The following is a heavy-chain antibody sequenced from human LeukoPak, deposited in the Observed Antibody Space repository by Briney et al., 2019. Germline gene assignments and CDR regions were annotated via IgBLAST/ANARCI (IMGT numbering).Heavy chain of an antibody. CDR3: ARVGSDYDSSAYTDAFDI. CDR1: GGSISSSDYY. J-gene: IGHJ3*02. V-gene: IGHV4-39*07. D-gene: IGHD3-22*01. CDR2: IYYSGSP. Sequence: SETLSLTCTVSGGSISSSDYYWAWIRQPPGKGLEWIGSIYYSGSPHYNPSLKSRVTTSVDTSKNQFSLKLSSVTAADTAVYYCARVGSDYDSSAYTDAFDIWGRGTMVTVSS.